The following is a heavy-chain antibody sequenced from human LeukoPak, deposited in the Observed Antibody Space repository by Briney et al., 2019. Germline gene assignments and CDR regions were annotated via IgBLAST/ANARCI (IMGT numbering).Heavy chain of an antibody. J-gene: IGHJ5*02. CDR2: IHHSGST. Sequence: PSETLSLTCTVSGYSIRSGYYWGWIRQPPGKGLEWIGSIHHSGSTDYNPSLKSRVTISVDTSKNQFSLKLSSVTAADTAVYYCARGTGIVGANNWFDPWGQGTLVTVSS. D-gene: IGHD1-26*01. CDR1: GYSIRSGYY. V-gene: IGHV4-38-2*02. CDR3: ARGTGIVGANNWFDP.